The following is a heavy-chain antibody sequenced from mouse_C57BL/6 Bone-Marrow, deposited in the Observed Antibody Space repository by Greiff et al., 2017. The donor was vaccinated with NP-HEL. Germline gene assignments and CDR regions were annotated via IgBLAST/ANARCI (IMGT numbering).Heavy chain of an antibody. J-gene: IGHJ4*01. Sequence: QVQLKQSGPELVKPGASVKLSCKASGYTFTSYDINWVKQRPGQGLEWIGWIYPRAGSTKYNEKFKGKATLTVDTSSSTAYMELHSLTSEDAAVYCCAREDSNYNYAMDYWGQGTSVTVSS. V-gene: IGHV1-85*01. CDR2: IYPRAGST. D-gene: IGHD2-5*01. CDR3: AREDSNYNYAMDY. CDR1: GYTFTSYD.